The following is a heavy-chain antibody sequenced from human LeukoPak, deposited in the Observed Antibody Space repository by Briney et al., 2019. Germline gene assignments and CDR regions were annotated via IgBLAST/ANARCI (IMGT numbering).Heavy chain of an antibody. CDR3: ARGLGGGDCSSTSCPGDFDY. V-gene: IGHV4-59*11. CDR2: IYYSGSS. D-gene: IGHD2-2*01. Sequence: PSETLSLTCTVSGGSISSHYWSWIRQPPGKGLEWIGYIYYSGSSNYNPSLKSRVTISVDTSKNQFSLKLSSVTAADTAVYYCARGLGGGDCSSTSCPGDFDYWGQGTLVIVSS. J-gene: IGHJ4*02. CDR1: GGSISSHY.